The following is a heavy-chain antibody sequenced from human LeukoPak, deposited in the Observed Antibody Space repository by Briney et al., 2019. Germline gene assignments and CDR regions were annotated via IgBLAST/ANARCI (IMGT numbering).Heavy chain of an antibody. V-gene: IGHV3-7*01. CDR1: GGSIGSSSYY. CDR3: TRDSGRFRLDY. CDR2: IKEDGSET. D-gene: IGHD6-19*01. J-gene: IGHJ4*02. Sequence: PSETLSLTCTVSGGSIGSSSYYWGWIRQPPGKGLEWVASIKEDGSETYYADSVKGRFTVSRDNAKNSLFLQMNSLRVEDTAVYYCTRDSGRFRLDYWGQGVLVTVSS.